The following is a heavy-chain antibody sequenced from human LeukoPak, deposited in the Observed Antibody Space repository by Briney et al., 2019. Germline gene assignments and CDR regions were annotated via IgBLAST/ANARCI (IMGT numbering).Heavy chain of an antibody. CDR2: INHSGST. Sequence: PSETLSLTCAVYGGSFSGYYWSSIRQPPEKGLEWIGQINHSGSTNYNPSLKSRVTISVDTSKNQFSLKLSSVTAADTAVYYCARALRYYYDSSGSRDAFDIWGQGTMVTVSS. J-gene: IGHJ3*02. CDR3: ARALRYYYDSSGSRDAFDI. V-gene: IGHV4-34*01. CDR1: GGSFSGYY. D-gene: IGHD3-22*01.